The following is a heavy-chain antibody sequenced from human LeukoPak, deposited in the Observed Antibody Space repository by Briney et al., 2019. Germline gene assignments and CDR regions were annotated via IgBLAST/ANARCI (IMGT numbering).Heavy chain of an antibody. V-gene: IGHV3-23*01. CDR2: IGGTGEKT. D-gene: IGHD5-18*01. J-gene: IGHJ4*02. CDR1: GFIFRNYA. Sequence: GGSLRLSCAASGFIFRNYAMGWVRQAPGKGLQWVAAIGGTGEKTYYSDSVRGRFTISRDNSQNILYLQMSSLRAEDTAVYYCAREGYSYGYIVWGQGTLVTVSS. CDR3: AREGYSYGYIV.